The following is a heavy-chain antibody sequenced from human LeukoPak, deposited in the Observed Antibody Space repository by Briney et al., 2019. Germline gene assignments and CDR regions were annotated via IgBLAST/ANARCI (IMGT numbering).Heavy chain of an antibody. J-gene: IGHJ3*02. CDR2: ISSSSSTI. CDR3: ARSYYDSSGDDAFDI. Sequence: PGGSLRLSCAASGFTFSSYSMNWVRQAPGKGLEWASYISSSSSTIYYADSVKGRFTISRDNAKNSLYLQMNSLRAEDTAVYYCARSYYDSSGDDAFDIWGQGTMGTVSS. D-gene: IGHD3-22*01. V-gene: IGHV3-48*01. CDR1: GFTFSSYS.